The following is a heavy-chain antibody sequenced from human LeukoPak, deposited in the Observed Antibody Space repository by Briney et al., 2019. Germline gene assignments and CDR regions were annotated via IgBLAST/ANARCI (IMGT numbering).Heavy chain of an antibody. J-gene: IGHJ4*02. CDR2: IYESGTT. Sequence: SETLSLTCAVYGESLNSYYWSWVRQPPGGGLEWIGEIYESGTTEYNPSLKSRVTISMVPSKQQFSLSLSSVTAADTAVYYCARGAWATRLGSWGLGTPVVVSS. CDR1: GESLNSYY. D-gene: IGHD2-15*01. V-gene: IGHV4-34*01. CDR3: ARGAWATRLGS.